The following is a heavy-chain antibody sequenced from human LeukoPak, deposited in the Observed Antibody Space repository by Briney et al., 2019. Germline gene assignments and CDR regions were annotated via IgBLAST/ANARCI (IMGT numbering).Heavy chain of an antibody. J-gene: IGHJ3*02. V-gene: IGHV4-59*01. CDR2: IYYSGST. Sequence: SETLSLTCTVSGGSISSYYWSWIRQPPGKGLEWIGYIYYSGSTNYNPSLKSRVTISVDTSKNQFSLKLSSVTAADTAVYYCARDERAAAAFDIWGQGTMVTVSS. D-gene: IGHD6-13*01. CDR1: GGSISSYY. CDR3: ARDERAAAAFDI.